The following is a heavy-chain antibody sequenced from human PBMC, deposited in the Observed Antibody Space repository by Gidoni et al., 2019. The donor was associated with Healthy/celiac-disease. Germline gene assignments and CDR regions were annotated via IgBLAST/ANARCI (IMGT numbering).Heavy chain of an antibody. J-gene: IGHJ4*02. Sequence: EVQLLESGGGLVQPGGSLRLSCEASGFAFRSYAMSWVRQAPGKGMEWFSAISGSGGSTYYADSVKGRFTISRYNSKNTLYLQMNSLRAEDTAVYYCARSDGYNNFEAFDYWGQGTLVTVSS. CDR1: GFAFRSYA. D-gene: IGHD3-9*01. CDR3: ARSDGYNNFEAFDY. V-gene: IGHV3-23*01. CDR2: ISGSGGST.